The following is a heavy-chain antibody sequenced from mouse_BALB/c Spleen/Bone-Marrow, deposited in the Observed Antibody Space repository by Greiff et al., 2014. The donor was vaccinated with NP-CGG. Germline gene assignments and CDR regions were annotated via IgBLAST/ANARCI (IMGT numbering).Heavy chain of an antibody. Sequence: EVQLVESGAEPVKPGASVKLSCTASGFNIKDTYMHWVKQRPEQGLEWIGRIDPANGNTKYDPKFQGKATITTDTSSNTAYLQLRSLTSEDTAVYYCARYDYRYSWFAYWGQGTLVTVSA. CDR1: GFNIKDTY. CDR3: ARYDYRYSWFAY. D-gene: IGHD2-14*01. V-gene: IGHV14-3*02. CDR2: IDPANGNT. J-gene: IGHJ3*01.